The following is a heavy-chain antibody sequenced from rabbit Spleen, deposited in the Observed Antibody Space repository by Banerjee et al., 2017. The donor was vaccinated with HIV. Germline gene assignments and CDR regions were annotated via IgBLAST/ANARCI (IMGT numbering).Heavy chain of an antibody. CDR2: INTATGKA. D-gene: IGHD5-1*01. V-gene: IGHV1S45*01. Sequence: QEQLMESGGGLVKPEGSLKLSCTASGFSFSNKAVMCWVRQAPGKGLEWIACINTATGKAVYASWAKGRFTISRTSSTTVTLQMTSLTAADTATHFCARDLVTVIGWNFNLWGPGTLVTVS. CDR1: GFSFSNKAV. J-gene: IGHJ4*01. CDR3: ARDLVTVIGWNFNL.